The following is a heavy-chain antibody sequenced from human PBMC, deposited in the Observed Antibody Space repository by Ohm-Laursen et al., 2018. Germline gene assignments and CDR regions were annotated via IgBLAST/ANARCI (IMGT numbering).Heavy chain of an antibody. CDR3: ASHSRLGGSFY. J-gene: IGHJ4*02. D-gene: IGHD1-26*01. CDR2: INHIGRT. V-gene: IGHV4-34*01. Sequence: SQTLSLTWAVYGGSFSGYDWSWIRQPPGKGLGWIGEINHIGRTNYNPSLKSRVTISVDTSKNQFSLKLNSVTAADTAVYYCASHSRLGGSFYWGQGTLVTVSS. CDR1: GGSFSGYD.